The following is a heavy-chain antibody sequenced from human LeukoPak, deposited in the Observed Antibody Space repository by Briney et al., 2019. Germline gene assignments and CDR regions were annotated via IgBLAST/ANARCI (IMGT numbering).Heavy chain of an antibody. V-gene: IGHV4-39*01. CDR1: GGSISSSSYY. CDR3: ARGGSGSYFTIWPFDY. Sequence: SETLSLTCTVSGGSISSSSYYWGWIRQPPGTGLEWIGTIYYSGSTYYNPSLKSRVTMSVDTSKNQFSLKLSSVTAADTAVYYCARGGSGSYFTIWPFDYWGQGTLVTVSS. J-gene: IGHJ4*02. D-gene: IGHD3-10*01. CDR2: IYYSGST.